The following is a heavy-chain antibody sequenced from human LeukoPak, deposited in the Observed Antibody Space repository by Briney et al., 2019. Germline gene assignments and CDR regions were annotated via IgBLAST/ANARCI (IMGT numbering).Heavy chain of an antibody. D-gene: IGHD2-2*01. J-gene: IGHJ6*03. CDR1: GYTFTSYD. V-gene: IGHV1-8*01. CDR3: ARDSIYCSSTSCYELAYMDV. CDR2: MNPNSGNT. Sequence: ASVKVSCKASGYTFTSYDINWVRQATGQGLEWMGWMNPNSGNTGYAQKFQGRVTMTRNTSISTAYMELSSLRSEDTAVYYCARDSIYCSSTSCYELAYMDVWGKGTTVTVSS.